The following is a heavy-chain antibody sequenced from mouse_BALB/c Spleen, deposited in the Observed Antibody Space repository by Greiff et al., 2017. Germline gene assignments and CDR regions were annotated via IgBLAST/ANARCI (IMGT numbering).Heavy chain of an antibody. CDR2: IWSGGST. J-gene: IGHJ4*01. CDR3: ANYAMDY. V-gene: IGHV2-2*02. Sequence: VKLMESGPGLVQPSQSLSITCTVSGFSLTSYGVHWVRQSPGKGLEWLGVIWSGGSTDYNAAFISRLSISKDNSKSQVIFKMNSLQANDTAIYCSANYAMDYWGQGTTVTVSS. CDR1: GFSLTSYG.